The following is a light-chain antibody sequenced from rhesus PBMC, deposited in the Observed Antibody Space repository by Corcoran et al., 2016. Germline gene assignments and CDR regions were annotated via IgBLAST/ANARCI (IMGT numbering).Light chain of an antibody. CDR1: QGVSSW. CDR3: QQYNDLPWT. Sequence: DIQMTQSPSSLSASVGDKVTIPCQASQGVSSWLAWYQQNPGKAPKPLIYAAISLESGVPSRFSGSRAGTDYTLTIICLRPEDFATYYCQQYNDLPWTFGQGTKVEVK. CDR2: AAI. J-gene: IGKJ1*01. V-gene: IGKV1-19*01.